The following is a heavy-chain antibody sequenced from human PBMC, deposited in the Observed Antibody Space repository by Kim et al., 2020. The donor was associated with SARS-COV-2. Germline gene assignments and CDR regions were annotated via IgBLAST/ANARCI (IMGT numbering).Heavy chain of an antibody. D-gene: IGHD2-15*01. CDR1: GFTFSSYA. Sequence: GGSLRLSCAASGFTFSSYAMHWVRQAPGKGLEWVAVISYDGSNKYYADSVKGRFTISRDNSKNTLYLQMNSLRAEDTAVYYCARDRYCSGGSCYSHYFDYWGQGTVVTVSS. CDR3: ARDRYCSGGSCYSHYFDY. J-gene: IGHJ4*02. CDR2: ISYDGSNK. V-gene: IGHV3-30-3*01.